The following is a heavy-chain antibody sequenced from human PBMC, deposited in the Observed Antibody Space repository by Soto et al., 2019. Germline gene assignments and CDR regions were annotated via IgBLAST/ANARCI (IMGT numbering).Heavy chain of an antibody. Sequence: QVQLQESGPGLVKPSDTLSLTCAVSGYSISSNNWWGWIRQPPGKGLEWIGHIHYSGSTYHNPSLKSPVTMSVDTSKSQFSLKLTSVTAVDTAVYFCVSGVAARPEYFDFWGQGTLVTVSS. V-gene: IGHV4-28*01. CDR3: VSGVAARPEYFDF. D-gene: IGHD6-6*01. CDR1: GYSISSNNW. J-gene: IGHJ4*02. CDR2: IHYSGST.